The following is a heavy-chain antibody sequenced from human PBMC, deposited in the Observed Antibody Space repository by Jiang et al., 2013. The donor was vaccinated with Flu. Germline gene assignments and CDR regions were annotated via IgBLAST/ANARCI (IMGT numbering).Heavy chain of an antibody. D-gene: IGHD5-24*01. CDR3: ALAIDGNFYFDY. Sequence: SGAEVKKPGESLKISCEGSGNSFMNYWIGWVRQTPGEGLEWMGIMHPGYSDTRYSPSFQGQVTLSADKSINTAYLQWSRLQASDTAMYYCALAIDGNFYFDYWGQGTLVTVSP. CDR1: GNSFMNYW. V-gene: IGHV5-51*01. J-gene: IGHJ4*02. CDR2: MHPGYSDT.